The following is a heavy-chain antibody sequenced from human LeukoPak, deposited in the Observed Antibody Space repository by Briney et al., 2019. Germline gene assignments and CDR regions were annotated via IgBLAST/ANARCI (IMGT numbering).Heavy chain of an antibody. D-gene: IGHD3-16*02. CDR2: INHSGST. CDR3: ARAANYDYVWGSYRYGRYYFDY. Sequence: SETLSLTCTVSGYFISSGYYWGWIRQPPGKGLEWIGEINHSGSTNYNPSLKSRVTISVDTSKNQFSLKLSSVTAADTAVYYCARAANYDYVWGSYRYGRYYFDYWGQGTLVTVSS. CDR1: GYFISSGYY. V-gene: IGHV4-38-2*02. J-gene: IGHJ4*02.